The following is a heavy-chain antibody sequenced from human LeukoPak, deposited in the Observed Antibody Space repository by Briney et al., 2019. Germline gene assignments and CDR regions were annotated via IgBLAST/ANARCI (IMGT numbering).Heavy chain of an antibody. J-gene: IGHJ4*02. V-gene: IGHV3-48*01. CDR1: GFTFSSYG. CDR2: ISGSSTTI. Sequence: GRSLRLSCAASGFTFSSYGMNWVRQAPGKGLEWVSYISGSSTTIDYADSAKGRFIISRDNAKKSLYLQMNNLRAEDTAVYYCARDQDWAFDYWGQGILVTVSS. CDR3: ARDQDWAFDY. D-gene: IGHD3/OR15-3a*01.